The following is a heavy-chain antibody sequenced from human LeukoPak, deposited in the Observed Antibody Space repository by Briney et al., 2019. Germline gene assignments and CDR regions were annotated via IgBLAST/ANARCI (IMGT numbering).Heavy chain of an antibody. J-gene: IGHJ3*01. V-gene: IGHV3-53*01. CDR2: VYSGGST. CDR1: EFTVSSNS. CDR3: AGGHSSGSYFNAYHL. Sequence: QTGGSLRLSCAASEFTVSSNSMSWVRQALGKGLEWVSGVYSGGSTFYADSVKGRFIISRDSSKNTLYLQMNTLRAEDTAVYYCAGGHSSGSYFNAYHLWGQGTMVTVSS. D-gene: IGHD3-22*01.